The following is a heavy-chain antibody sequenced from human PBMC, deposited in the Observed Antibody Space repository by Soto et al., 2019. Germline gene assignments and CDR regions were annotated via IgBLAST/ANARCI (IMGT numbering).Heavy chain of an antibody. Sequence: SGKVSCKASGGTFSSYAISWVRQAPGQGLEWMGGIIPIFGTANYAQKFQGRVTITADESTSTAYMELSSLRSEDTAVYYCARGDYGSGSYFPPYYYYYGMDVWG. CDR3: ARGDYGSGSYFPPYYYYYGMDV. CDR1: GGTFSSYA. D-gene: IGHD3-10*01. CDR2: IIPIFGTA. J-gene: IGHJ6*02. V-gene: IGHV1-69*13.